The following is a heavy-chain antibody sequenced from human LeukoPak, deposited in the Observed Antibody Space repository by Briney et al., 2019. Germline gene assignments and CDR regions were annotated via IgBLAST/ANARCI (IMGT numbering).Heavy chain of an antibody. Sequence: GGSLRLSCAASGFTFSSYGMHWVRQAPGKGLEWVAVISYDGSNKYYADSVKGRFTISRDNSKNTLYLQMNRLRAEDTAVYYCAKDRVRGRRRSGFDSWGQGTLVTVSS. V-gene: IGHV3-30*18. CDR3: AKDRVRGRRRSGFDS. CDR2: ISYDGSNK. CDR1: GFTFSSYG. D-gene: IGHD6-19*01. J-gene: IGHJ4*02.